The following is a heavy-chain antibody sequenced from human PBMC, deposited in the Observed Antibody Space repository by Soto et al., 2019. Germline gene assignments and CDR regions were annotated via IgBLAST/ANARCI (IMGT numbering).Heavy chain of an antibody. CDR3: ARGGAYCIGDCSYRFDY. CDR1: GDSVSSKNAA. CDR2: TYYRSRWFN. Sequence: SQTLSLTCAISGDSVSSKNAAWNWIRQSPSRGLEWLGRTYYRSRWFNDFAVSVKSRITINPDTSKNQFSLQLNSVTPEDTAVYYCARGGAYCIGDCSYRFDYWGQGTLVTVSS. D-gene: IGHD2-21*02. V-gene: IGHV6-1*01. J-gene: IGHJ4*02.